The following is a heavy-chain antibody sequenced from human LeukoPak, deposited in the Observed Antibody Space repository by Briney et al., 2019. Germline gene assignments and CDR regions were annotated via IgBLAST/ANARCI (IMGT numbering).Heavy chain of an antibody. V-gene: IGHV3-21*01. Sequence: GGSLRLSCEVSGFDFSTYSMNWVRQAPGKGLEWVSSISGSSSYKFYADSVKGRFTISRDNAKNSVYLQMNSLRAEDTAVYYCARVRGAARLDYRGQGNLVTVSS. D-gene: IGHD6-6*01. J-gene: IGHJ4*02. CDR2: ISGSSSYK. CDR3: ARVRGAARLDY. CDR1: GFDFSTYS.